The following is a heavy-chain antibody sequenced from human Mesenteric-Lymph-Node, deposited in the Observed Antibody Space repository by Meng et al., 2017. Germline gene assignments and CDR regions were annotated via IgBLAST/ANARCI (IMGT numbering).Heavy chain of an antibody. CDR1: GGTFSSYP. CDR3: AGRPNFDY. J-gene: IGHJ4*02. V-gene: IGHV3-21*01. CDR2: ISTTSSFI. Sequence: SCKASGGTFSSYPMYWVRQAPGKGLEWVSSISTTSSFIHYADSVKGRFTISRDNTKNLLYLQMNSLRAEDTAVYYCAGRPNFDYWGQGTLVTVSS.